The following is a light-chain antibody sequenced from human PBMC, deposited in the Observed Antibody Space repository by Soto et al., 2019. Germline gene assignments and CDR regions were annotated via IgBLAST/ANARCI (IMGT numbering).Light chain of an antibody. CDR2: DAS. V-gene: IGKV1-5*01. Sequence: DIQMTQSPSTLSASVGARVTITCRASQSISSWLAWYQQKPGEAPKLLIYDASSLESGVPSRFSSSGSGTEFTLTISSLQPDDFATYYCQQYNSYWTFGQGTKVDIK. J-gene: IGKJ1*01. CDR3: QQYNSYWT. CDR1: QSISSW.